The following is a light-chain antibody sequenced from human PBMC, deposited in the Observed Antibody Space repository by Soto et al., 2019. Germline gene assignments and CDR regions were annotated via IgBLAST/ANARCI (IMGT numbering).Light chain of an antibody. J-gene: IGLJ3*02. V-gene: IGLV1-44*01. Sequence: QSVLTQPPSASETPGQRVTISCSGSSSNIGSNTVTWYQPLPGTAPKLLLYSNNQRPSGVPDRFSGSKSGTSASLAISGLQSEDEADYYCAAWDDRLSGPVFGGGTKVTVL. CDR2: SNN. CDR1: SSNIGSNT. CDR3: AAWDDRLSGPV.